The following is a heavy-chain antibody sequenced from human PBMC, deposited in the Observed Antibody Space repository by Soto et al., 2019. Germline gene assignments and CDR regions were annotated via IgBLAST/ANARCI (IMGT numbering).Heavy chain of an antibody. CDR1: GGTFSSYA. CDR3: ARAQYDYVWGSYRPNWFDP. Sequence: QVQLVQSGAEVKKPGSSVKVSCKASGGTFSSYAISWVRQAPGQGLEWMGGIIPIFGTANYAQKFQGRVTITADESTSTDYMELSSLRSEDTAVYYCARAQYDYVWGSYRPNWFDPWGQGTLVTVSS. V-gene: IGHV1-69*01. D-gene: IGHD3-16*02. CDR2: IIPIFGTA. J-gene: IGHJ5*02.